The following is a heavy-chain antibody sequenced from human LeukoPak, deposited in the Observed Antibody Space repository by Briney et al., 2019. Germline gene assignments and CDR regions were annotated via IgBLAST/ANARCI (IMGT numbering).Heavy chain of an antibody. V-gene: IGHV4-61*01. CDR2: IYYSGST. D-gene: IGHD1-26*01. CDR3: ARDRIGTYYYYGMDV. CDR1: GGSVSSGSYY. Sequence: SETLSLTCTVSGGSVSSGSYYWSWIRQPPGKGLEWIGYIYYSGSTNYNPSLKSRVTISVDTSKNQFSLKLSSVTAADTAVYYCARDRIGTYYYYGMDVWGQGTTVTVS. J-gene: IGHJ6*02.